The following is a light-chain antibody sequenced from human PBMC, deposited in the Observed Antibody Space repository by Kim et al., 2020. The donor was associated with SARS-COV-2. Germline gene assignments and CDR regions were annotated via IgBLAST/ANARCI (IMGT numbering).Light chain of an antibody. J-gene: IGKJ3*01. CDR2: GAS. CDR1: QSLTSN. CDR3: QQYNNWPPV. Sequence: EIVMTQSPATLSVSPGERAALSCRASQSLTSNLAWYQQKPGQAPRLLIYGASTRATGIPARFSGSGSGTEFTLSISSLQSEDFAVYYCQQYNNWPPVFGPGTKVDIK. V-gene: IGKV3-15*01.